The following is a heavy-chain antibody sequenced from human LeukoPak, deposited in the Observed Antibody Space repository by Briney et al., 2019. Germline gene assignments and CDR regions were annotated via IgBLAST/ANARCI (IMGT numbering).Heavy chain of an antibody. CDR2: INSDGSST. D-gene: IGHD6-19*01. CDR1: GLTFSDYW. J-gene: IGHJ4*02. CDR3: ARDRYSSAWYEE. V-gene: IGHV3-74*01. Sequence: GGSRRLSCATSGLTFSDYWMHWVRQAPGEGLVWASRINSDGSSTSYADYVRGRFTISRDNAKNTLYLQMNSLGAEDTAVYYCARDRYSSAWYEEWGQGTLVTVSS.